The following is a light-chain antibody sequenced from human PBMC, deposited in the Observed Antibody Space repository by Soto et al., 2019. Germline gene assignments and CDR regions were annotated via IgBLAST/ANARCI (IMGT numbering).Light chain of an antibody. CDR3: QQRSDWPLT. CDR1: QSVSSY. J-gene: IGKJ4*01. Sequence: EIVLTQSPATLSLSPGERATLSCRASQSVSSYLAWYQQKPGQAPRLLINDASNRATGIPARFSGSGSGTDFTLTISSLEPEDFAVYYCQQRSDWPLTFGAGTKVEIK. CDR2: DAS. V-gene: IGKV3-11*01.